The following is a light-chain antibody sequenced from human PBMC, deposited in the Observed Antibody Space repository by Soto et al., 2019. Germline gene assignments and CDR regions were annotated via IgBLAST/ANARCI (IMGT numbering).Light chain of an antibody. CDR2: DVS. Sequence: QAVVTQPASVSGSPGQSITISCTGTSSDVGGYNYVSWYQQHPGKAPKLIIFDVSNRPSGVSNRFSGSKSGNTASLTISGLQAEDEADYYCSSYSTSSTRVFGTGTKVTVL. V-gene: IGLV2-14*01. J-gene: IGLJ1*01. CDR1: SSDVGGYNY. CDR3: SSYSTSSTRV.